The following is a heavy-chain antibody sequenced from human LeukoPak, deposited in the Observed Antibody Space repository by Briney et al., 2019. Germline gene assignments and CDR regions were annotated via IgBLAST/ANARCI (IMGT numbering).Heavy chain of an antibody. CDR1: GYTFTSYG. CDR2: ISAYNGNT. CDR3: ARGVNYYDSSGYYYQGRFDP. J-gene: IGHJ5*02. D-gene: IGHD3-22*01. Sequence: ASVKVSSKASGYTFTSYGISWVRQAPGQGLEWMGWISAYNGNTNYAQKLQGRVTMTTDTSTSTAYMELRSLRSDDTAVYYCARGVNYYDSSGYYYQGRFDPWGQGTLVTVSS. V-gene: IGHV1-18*01.